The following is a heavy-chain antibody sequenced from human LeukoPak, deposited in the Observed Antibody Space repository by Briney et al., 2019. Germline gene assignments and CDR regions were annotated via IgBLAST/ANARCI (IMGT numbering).Heavy chain of an antibody. V-gene: IGHV3-23*01. CDR3: ARDPYYDSSGYYYRRSRFHGMDV. CDR2: ISGSGGST. J-gene: IGHJ6*02. Sequence: PGGSLRLSCAASGFTFSSYAMSWVRQTPGKGLEWVSAISGSGGSTYYADSVKGRFTISRDNAKNSLYLQMNSLRAEDTAVYYCARDPYYDSSGYYYRRSRFHGMDVWGQGTTVTVSS. D-gene: IGHD3-22*01. CDR1: GFTFSSYA.